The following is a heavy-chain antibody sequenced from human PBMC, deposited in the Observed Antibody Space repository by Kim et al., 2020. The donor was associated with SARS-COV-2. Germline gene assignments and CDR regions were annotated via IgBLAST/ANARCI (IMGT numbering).Heavy chain of an antibody. CDR1: GGSISSYY. CDR3: ARDVYDFWSGYSNRWFDP. Sequence: SETLSLTCTVSGGSISSYYWSWIRQPPGKGLEWIGYIYYSGSTNYNPSLKSRVTISVDTSKNQFSLKLSSVTAADTAVYYCARDVYDFWSGYSNRWFDPWGQGTLVTVSS. J-gene: IGHJ5*02. V-gene: IGHV4-59*01. CDR2: IYYSGST. D-gene: IGHD3-3*01.